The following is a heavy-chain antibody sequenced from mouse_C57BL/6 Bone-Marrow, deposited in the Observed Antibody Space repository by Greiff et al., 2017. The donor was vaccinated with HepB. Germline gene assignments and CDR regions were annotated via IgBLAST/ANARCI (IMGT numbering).Heavy chain of an antibody. D-gene: IGHD1-1*01. CDR1: GFSLTSYG. CDR2: IWSDGST. V-gene: IGHV2-6-1*01. Sequence: VKLMESGPGLVAPSQSLSITCTVSGFSLTSYGVHWVRQPPGKGLEWLVVIWSDGSTTYNSALKSRLSISKDNSKSQVFLKMNSLQTDDTAMYYCTRHGTTVPKHGAMDYWGQGTSVTVSS. CDR3: TRHGTTVPKHGAMDY. J-gene: IGHJ4*01.